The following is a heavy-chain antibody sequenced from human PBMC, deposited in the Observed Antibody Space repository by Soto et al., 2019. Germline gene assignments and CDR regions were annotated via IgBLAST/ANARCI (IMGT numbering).Heavy chain of an antibody. CDR3: ARLGPPGNYYYMDV. Sequence: GGSLRLSCAASGFTFSSYSMNWVRQAPGKGLEWVSYISSSSSTIYYADSVKGRFTISRDNAKNSLYLQMNSLRAEDTAVYYCARLGPPGNYYYMDVWGKGTTVTVSS. CDR2: ISSSSSTI. D-gene: IGHD7-27*01. CDR1: GFTFSSYS. V-gene: IGHV3-48*01. J-gene: IGHJ6*03.